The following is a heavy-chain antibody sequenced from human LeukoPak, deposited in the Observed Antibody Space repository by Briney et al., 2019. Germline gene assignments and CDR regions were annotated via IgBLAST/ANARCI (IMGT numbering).Heavy chain of an antibody. D-gene: IGHD1-1*01. J-gene: IGHJ4*02. V-gene: IGHV1-2*02. CDR2: INPNSGGT. Sequence: ASVKVSCKASGYTFTAYYLHWVRQAPGQGLEWMGWINPNSGGTNYAQKFQGRVTMTRDTSISTAYMELSRLRSDDTAVYYCARSRHWNSGCFDYWGQGTLVTVSS. CDR1: GYTFTAYY. CDR3: ARSRHWNSGCFDY.